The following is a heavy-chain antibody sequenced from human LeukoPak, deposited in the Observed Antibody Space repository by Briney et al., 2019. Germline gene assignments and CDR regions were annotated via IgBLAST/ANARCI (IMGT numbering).Heavy chain of an antibody. CDR2: IRQDGSEK. CDR1: GFTFSDYW. V-gene: IGHV3-7*01. Sequence: GGSLRLSCAASGFTFSDYWMNWVRLAPGKGLEWVASIRQDGSEKSYVDSVKGRFTISRDNTWNSLYLQMNSLRAEDAAVYYCARDGTAPGLYFDLWGQGTLVTVSS. J-gene: IGHJ4*01. D-gene: IGHD1/OR15-1a*01. CDR3: ARDGTAPGLYFDL.